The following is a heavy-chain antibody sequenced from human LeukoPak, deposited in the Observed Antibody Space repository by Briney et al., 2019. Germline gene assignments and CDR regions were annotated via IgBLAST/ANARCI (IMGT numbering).Heavy chain of an antibody. V-gene: IGHV3-30*02. D-gene: IGHD5-18*01. CDR1: GFTFSSYG. CDR3: AKTRYSYGYYFDY. J-gene: IGHJ4*02. CDR2: IRYDGSNK. Sequence: GGSLRLSCAASGFTFSSYGMHWVRQAPGKGLEWVAFIRYDGSNKYYADSVKCRFTISRDNSKNTLYLQMNSLRAEDTAVYYCAKTRYSYGYYFDYWGQGTLVTVSS.